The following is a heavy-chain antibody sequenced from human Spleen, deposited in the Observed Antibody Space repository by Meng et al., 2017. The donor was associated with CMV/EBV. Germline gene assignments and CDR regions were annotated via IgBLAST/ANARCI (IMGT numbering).Heavy chain of an antibody. V-gene: IGHV5-51*01. CDR2: MYPGDSDI. J-gene: IGHJ5*02. CDR1: FSSLW. CDR3: ARLDYLDSSGYRSRYHWFDP. D-gene: IGHD3-22*01. Sequence: FSSLWCGWVRQRPGKGLEWMGKMYPGDSDIRYSPSFQGQDTFSADKSISTAYLQWSSLKASDTAMYYCARLDYLDSSGYRSRYHWFDPWGQGALVTVSS.